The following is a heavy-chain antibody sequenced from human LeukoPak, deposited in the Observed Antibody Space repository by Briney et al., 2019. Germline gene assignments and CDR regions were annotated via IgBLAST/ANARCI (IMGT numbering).Heavy chain of an antibody. CDR3: ARYNWNYGEWFDP. Sequence: ASVTVSCKASGYTFTSYGISWVRQAPGQGLEWMGWISAYNGNTKYAQKLQGRVTMTTDTSTSTAYMELRSLRSDDTAVYYCARYNWNYGEWFDPWGQGTLVTVSS. J-gene: IGHJ5*02. CDR1: GYTFTSYG. D-gene: IGHD1-7*01. V-gene: IGHV1-18*01. CDR2: ISAYNGNT.